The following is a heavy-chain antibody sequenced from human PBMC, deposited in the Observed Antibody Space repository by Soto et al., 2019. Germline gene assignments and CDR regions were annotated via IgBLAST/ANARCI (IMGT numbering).Heavy chain of an antibody. V-gene: IGHV5-10-1*01. CDR3: ARLPGSSNVSGGDYYYYGMDV. Sequence: PGESLKISCKGSGYSFTSYWISWVRQMPGKGLEWMGRIDPSDSYTNYSPSFQGHVTISADKSISTAYLQWSSLKASDTAMYYCARLPGSSNVSGGDYYYYGMDVWGKGTTVTVPS. CDR1: GYSFTSYW. D-gene: IGHD3-16*01. CDR2: IDPSDSYT. J-gene: IGHJ6*04.